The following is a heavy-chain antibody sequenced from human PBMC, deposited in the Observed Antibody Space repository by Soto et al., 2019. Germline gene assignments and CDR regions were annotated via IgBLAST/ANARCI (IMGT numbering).Heavy chain of an antibody. CDR1: GFTVSSNY. V-gene: IGHV3-66*01. J-gene: IGHJ6*03. Sequence: GGSLRLSCAASGFTVSSNYMSWVRQAPGKGLEWVSVIYSGGSTYYADSVKGRFTISRDNSKNTLYLQMNSLRAEDTAVYYCASSGCSGGSCYYFYMDVWGKGTTVTVSS. D-gene: IGHD2-15*01. CDR2: IYSGGST. CDR3: ASSGCSGGSCYYFYMDV.